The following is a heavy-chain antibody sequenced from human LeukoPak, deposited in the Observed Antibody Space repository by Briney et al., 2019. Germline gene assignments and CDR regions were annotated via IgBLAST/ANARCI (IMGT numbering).Heavy chain of an antibody. V-gene: IGHV4-30-2*01. Sequence: PSETLSLTCAVSGGSISSGGYSWSWIRQPPGKGLEWIGYIYHSGSTYYNPSLKSRVTISVDTSKNQFSLKLSSVTAADTAVYYCSLAVAGTTGAFDIWGQGTMVTVSS. CDR2: IYHSGST. CDR3: SLAVAGTTGAFDI. CDR1: GGSISSGGYS. J-gene: IGHJ3*02. D-gene: IGHD6-19*01.